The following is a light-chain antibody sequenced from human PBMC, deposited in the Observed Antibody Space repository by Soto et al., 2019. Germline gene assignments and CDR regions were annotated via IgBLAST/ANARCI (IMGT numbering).Light chain of an antibody. J-gene: IGKJ4*01. CDR1: QSISFN. V-gene: IGKV3-15*01. CDR3: QHYNELPLT. Sequence: EIVMTQSPAALSVSPGERVTLSCRASQSISFNLAWYQQKPGQAPRLLIYIASTRAAGIPARFSGSGSGTEFTLTISSLQSEDSAIYYRQHYNELPLTFGGGTKVDIK. CDR2: IAS.